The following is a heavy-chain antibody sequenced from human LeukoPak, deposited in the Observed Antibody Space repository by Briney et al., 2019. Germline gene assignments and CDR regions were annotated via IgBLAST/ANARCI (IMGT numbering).Heavy chain of an antibody. Sequence: GGSLRLSCAASGFTFSSYAMSWVRQAPGNGLEWVSAISGNSGTTYYADSVKGRFTISRDNSKNTLYLQMNSLRAEDPSVYSCAKEGYSSTWNADFDFGGQGTLVTVSS. J-gene: IGHJ4*02. V-gene: IGHV3-23*01. CDR1: GFTFSSYA. D-gene: IGHD6-13*01. CDR2: ISGNSGTT. CDR3: AKEGYSSTWNADFDF.